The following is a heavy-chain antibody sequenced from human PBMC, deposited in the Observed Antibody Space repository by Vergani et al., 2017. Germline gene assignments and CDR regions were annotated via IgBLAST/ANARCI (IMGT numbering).Heavy chain of an antibody. Sequence: QITLKESGPTLVKPTQTLTLTCTFSGFSLSTSGVGVGWIRQPPGKALEWLALIYWNDDKRYSPSLKSRLTITKDTSKNQVVLTMTNMDPVDTATYYCAHSQSYYDFWSGYYRNWFDPWGQGTLVTVSS. CDR2: IYWNDDK. D-gene: IGHD3-3*01. V-gene: IGHV2-5*01. CDR1: GFSLSTSGVG. J-gene: IGHJ5*02. CDR3: AHSQSYYDFWSGYYRNWFDP.